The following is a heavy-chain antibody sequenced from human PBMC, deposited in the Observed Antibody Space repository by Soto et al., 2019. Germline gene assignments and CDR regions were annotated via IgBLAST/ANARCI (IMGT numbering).Heavy chain of an antibody. CDR1: GFTFSSYV. CDR3: ARGPRAPPPHDYGMDV. CDR2: IRGSGGDT. Sequence: EVQLLESGGGLVQPGGSLRISCAASGFTFSSYVMNWVRQAPGKGLEWVSGIRGSGGDTFYADSVKGRFTISRDNSKNTLYLQMTGLRAEDTAVYYCARGPRAPPPHDYGMDVWGQGTTVTVSS. V-gene: IGHV3-23*01. J-gene: IGHJ6*02.